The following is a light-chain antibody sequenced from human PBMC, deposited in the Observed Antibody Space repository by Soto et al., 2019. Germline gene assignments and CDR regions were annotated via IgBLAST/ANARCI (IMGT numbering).Light chain of an antibody. CDR1: SSDVGAYDY. CDR2: EIN. Sequence: HSDLTKLASVSGSPGQSGTISCTGASSDVGAYDYVSWYQQHPGKAPKLMIYEINKRPSGVPDRFSGSKSGNTASLTVSGLQAEDEADYYCSSFAGSNNFPYVFGTGTKVTVL. V-gene: IGLV2-8*01. J-gene: IGLJ1*01. CDR3: SSFAGSNNFPYV.